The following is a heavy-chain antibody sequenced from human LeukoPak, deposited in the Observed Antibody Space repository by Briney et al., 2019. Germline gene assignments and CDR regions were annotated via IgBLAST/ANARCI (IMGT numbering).Heavy chain of an antibody. CDR3: ARHRGGGGYHYMDV. D-gene: IGHD2-21*01. CDR2: ILHSGYA. V-gene: IGHV4-39*01. CDR1: GGSLGRSNTY. J-gene: IGHJ6*03. Sequence: SDTLSLTCTVSGGSLGRSNTYWGWIRQTPGKGLEWLGTILHSGYAYNNPSLKSRVTMSVDSSKNQFSLSLSSVTAADTAVYFCARHRGGGGYHYMDVWGKGTTIIVSS.